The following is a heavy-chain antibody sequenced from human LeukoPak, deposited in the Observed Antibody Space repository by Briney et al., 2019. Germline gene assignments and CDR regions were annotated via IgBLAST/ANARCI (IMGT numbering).Heavy chain of an antibody. CDR3: MRDYNIAGAY. V-gene: IGHV3-11*06. D-gene: IGHD1-14*01. CDR2: TSSSSSYT. J-gene: IGHJ4*02. Sequence: GGSLRLSCAASGFTFRDYYMSWIRQAPGKGLEWVSYTSSSSSYTNYADSVKGRFTISRDNAKNSLYLQMNSLRDEDTAVYYCMRDYNIAGAYWGQGTLVTVSS. CDR1: GFTFRDYY.